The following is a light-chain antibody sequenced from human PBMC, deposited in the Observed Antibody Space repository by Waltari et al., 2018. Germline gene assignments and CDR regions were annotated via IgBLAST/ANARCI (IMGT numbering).Light chain of an antibody. CDR3: QKYDRLPAT. J-gene: IGKJ1*01. CDR2: ETS. V-gene: IGKV3-20*01. Sequence: EIVLTQSPGTLSLSPGEGARPSCRASQSVRKYLAWYQQKPGQAPRLLIYETSIRATGIPDRFSGSGFGTDFSLTISSLDPEDFAVYFCQKYDRLPATFGQGTRVEIK. CDR1: QSVRKY.